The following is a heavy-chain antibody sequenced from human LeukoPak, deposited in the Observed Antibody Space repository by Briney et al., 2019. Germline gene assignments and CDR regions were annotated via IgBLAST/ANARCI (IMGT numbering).Heavy chain of an antibody. CDR3: ARGCGGDCHPNYGTYYFDY. V-gene: IGHV1-69*13. Sequence: SVKVSCKASGGTFSSYAISWVRQAPGQGLEWMGGIIPIFGTANYAQKFQGRVTITADESTSTAYMELSSLRSEDTAVYYCARGCGGDCHPNYGTYYFDYWGQGTLVTVSS. D-gene: IGHD2-21*02. CDR2: IIPIFGTA. J-gene: IGHJ4*02. CDR1: GGTFSSYA.